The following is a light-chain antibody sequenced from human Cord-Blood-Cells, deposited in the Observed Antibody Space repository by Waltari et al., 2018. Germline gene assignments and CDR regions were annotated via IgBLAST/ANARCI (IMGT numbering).Light chain of an antibody. V-gene: IGKV4-1*01. CDR3: QQYYSTPYS. J-gene: IGKJ2*03. Sequence: IIMPQSPDSLAVSVGEMATINSTYGPSVFYSSNNENYLAWYQQKPGQPPKLLIYWGSTRESGVPDRFSGSGSGTDFTLTISSLQAEDVAVYYCQQYYSTPYSFGQGTKLEIK. CDR2: WGS. CDR1: PSVFYSSNNENY.